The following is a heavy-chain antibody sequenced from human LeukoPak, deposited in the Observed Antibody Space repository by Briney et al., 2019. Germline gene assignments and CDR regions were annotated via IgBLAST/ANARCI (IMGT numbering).Heavy chain of an antibody. Sequence: ASVKVSCKASGYTFTSYGISRVRQAPGQGLEWMGWISAYNGNTNYAQKLQGRVTMTTDTSTSTAYMELRSLRSDDTAVYYCARGGIAVAGTLLYYYGMDVWGQGTTVTVSS. J-gene: IGHJ6*02. CDR2: ISAYNGNT. CDR3: ARGGIAVAGTLLYYYGMDV. D-gene: IGHD6-19*01. V-gene: IGHV1-18*01. CDR1: GYTFTSYG.